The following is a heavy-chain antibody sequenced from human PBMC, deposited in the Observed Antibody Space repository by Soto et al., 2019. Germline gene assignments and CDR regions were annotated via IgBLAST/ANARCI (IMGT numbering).Heavy chain of an antibody. CDR2: INPNSGGT. V-gene: IGHV1-2*04. CDR1: GYTFTGYY. CDR3: ARGGPAAAGKGLYYYGMDV. Sequence: ASVKVSCKASGYTFTGYYMHWVRPAPGQGLEWMGWINPNSGGTNYAQKFQGWVTMTRDTSISTAYMELSRLRSDDTAVYYCARGGPAAAGKGLYYYGMDVWGQGTTVNVSS. J-gene: IGHJ6*02. D-gene: IGHD6-13*01.